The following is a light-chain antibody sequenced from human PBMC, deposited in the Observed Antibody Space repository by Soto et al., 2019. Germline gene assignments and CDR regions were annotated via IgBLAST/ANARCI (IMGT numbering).Light chain of an antibody. Sequence: EFVLTQSPGTLSLSPGERATLSCRASQSLTNSFIAWYQQRPGQAPRLLIYGASSRATGIPDRFSGSGSGTDFTLIISRLEPEDFAVYYCQQHGTSPRTFGHGTKVDIK. CDR2: GAS. V-gene: IGKV3-20*01. J-gene: IGKJ1*01. CDR3: QQHGTSPRT. CDR1: QSLTNSF.